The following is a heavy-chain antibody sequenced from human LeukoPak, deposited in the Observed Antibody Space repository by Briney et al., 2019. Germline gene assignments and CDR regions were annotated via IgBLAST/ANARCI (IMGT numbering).Heavy chain of an antibody. CDR1: GGSISSYY. V-gene: IGHV4-59*08. D-gene: IGHD6-13*01. CDR2: IYYSGST. Sequence: SETLSLTCTVSGGSISSYYWSWIRQPPGKGLEWIGYIYYSGSTNYNPSLKSRVTISVDTSKNQFSLKLSSVIAADTAVYYCARSMAAAGTGGAFDIWGQGTMVTVSS. CDR3: ARSMAAAGTGGAFDI. J-gene: IGHJ3*02.